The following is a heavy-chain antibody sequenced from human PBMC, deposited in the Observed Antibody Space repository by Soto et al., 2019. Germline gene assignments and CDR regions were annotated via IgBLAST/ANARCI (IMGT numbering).Heavy chain of an antibody. D-gene: IGHD6-19*01. V-gene: IGHV4-4*07. CDR2: FYYSGNT. Sequence: SETLSLTCTVSGDSISDYYWSLIRQPAGKGLEWIGRFYYSGNTNSNPSLKSRVTMSADTSKNQFSLSLRSVTAADSAIYYCARMYNSGFYRPEGDYFVYGMDVWGQGNTVTVSS. CDR1: GDSISDYY. CDR3: ARMYNSGFYRPEGDYFVYGMDV. J-gene: IGHJ6*02.